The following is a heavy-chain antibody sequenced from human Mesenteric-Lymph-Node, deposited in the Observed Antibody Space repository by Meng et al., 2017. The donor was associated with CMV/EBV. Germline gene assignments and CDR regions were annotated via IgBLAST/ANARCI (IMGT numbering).Heavy chain of an antibody. Sequence: GGSLRLSCAASGFSFSSYAMHWVRQAPGKGLEWVGIIQYGGSDKYYADSVKGRFTISRDNSKNTLFLQMDSLRADDTAVYYCARAFSGWANGMDVWGQGTTVTVSS. CDR3: ARAFSGWANGMDV. CDR1: GFSFSSYA. D-gene: IGHD6-19*01. J-gene: IGHJ6*02. CDR2: IQYGGSDK. V-gene: IGHV3-30*02.